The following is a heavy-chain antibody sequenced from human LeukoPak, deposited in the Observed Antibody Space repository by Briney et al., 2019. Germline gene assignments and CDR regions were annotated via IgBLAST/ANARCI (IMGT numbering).Heavy chain of an antibody. D-gene: IGHD3-3*01. CDR3: ASSYYDFWSGHYYFDY. J-gene: IGHJ4*02. CDR1: GGSISSSSYY. Sequence: PSETLSLTYTVSGGSISSSSYYWGWIHRPPGKGLEWIGSIYYSGSTYYNPSLKSRVTISVDTSKNQFSLKLSSVTAADTAVYYCASSYYDFWSGHYYFDYWGQGTLVTVSS. CDR2: IYYSGST. V-gene: IGHV4-39*01.